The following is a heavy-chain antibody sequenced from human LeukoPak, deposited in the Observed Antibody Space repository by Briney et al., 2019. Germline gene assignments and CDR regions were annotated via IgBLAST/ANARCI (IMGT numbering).Heavy chain of an antibody. CDR1: GGSFSGYY. CDR3: ARARDAFDI. J-gene: IGHJ3*02. CDR2: IKHRGTT. V-gene: IGHV4-34*01. Sequence: SETLSLTCAVYGGSFSGYYWSGMRHPPGKGLEWIGKIKHRGTTNYTPSLKRRFTISVDTSKNQCYLKLSSVTAADTAVYYCARARDAFDIWGQATKVTVSS.